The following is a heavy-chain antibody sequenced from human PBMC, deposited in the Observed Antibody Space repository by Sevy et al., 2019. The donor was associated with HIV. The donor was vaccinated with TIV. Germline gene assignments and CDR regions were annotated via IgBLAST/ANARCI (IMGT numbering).Heavy chain of an antibody. J-gene: IGHJ4*02. V-gene: IGHV3-33*01. Sequence: GGCLRLSCAASGFSFSSYGMHWVLQAPGKGLEWVALIWFDGSNSYYADSVKGRFTISRDTSKNTVYLQMNSLRAEDTAVYYCARDHEFYDYDNYGPTFFPDYWGQGNLVTVSS. CDR3: ARDHEFYDYDNYGPTFFPDY. D-gene: IGHD4-17*01. CDR2: IWFDGSNS. CDR1: GFSFSSYG.